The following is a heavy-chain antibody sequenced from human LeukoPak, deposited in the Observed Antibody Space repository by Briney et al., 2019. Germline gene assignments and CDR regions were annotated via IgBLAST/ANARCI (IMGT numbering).Heavy chain of an antibody. CDR1: GYSIRNGDY. CDR2: MYNSVSI. CDR3: ERNSSSGFFDY. V-gene: IGHV4-38-2*01. D-gene: IGHD6-6*01. Sequence: SETLSLTCVVSGYSIRNGDYWGWIRQSPGKGLEWIASMYNSVSIHYNPSLKSRVTILVDTSKNEFSLKMRSVTAADTAVYYCERNSSSGFFDYWGQGTLATVSS. J-gene: IGHJ4*02.